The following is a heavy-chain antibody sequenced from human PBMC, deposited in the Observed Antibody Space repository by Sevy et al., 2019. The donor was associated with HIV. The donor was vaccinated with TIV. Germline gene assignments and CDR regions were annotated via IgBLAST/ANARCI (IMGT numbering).Heavy chain of an antibody. CDR2: ISSSSSYI. CDR1: GFTFSSYS. V-gene: IGHV3-21*01. CDR3: ARGPLTYYYDSSGYYYAYYFDY. Sequence: GGSLRLSCAASGFTFSSYSMNWVRQAPGKGLEWVSSISSSSSYIYYADSVKGRFTISRDNAKNSLYLQMNSLRAEDTAVDYCARGPLTYYYDSSGYYYAYYFDYWGQGTLVTVSS. D-gene: IGHD3-22*01. J-gene: IGHJ4*02.